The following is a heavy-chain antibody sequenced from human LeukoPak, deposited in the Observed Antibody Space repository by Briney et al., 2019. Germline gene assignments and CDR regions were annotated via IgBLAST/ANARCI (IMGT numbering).Heavy chain of an antibody. CDR2: INPNSGGT. V-gene: IGHV1-2*06. CDR3: ARWSGYSSLVDY. D-gene: IGHD6-13*01. Sequence: ASVKVSCKASGYTFTGYYMHWVRQAPGQGLEWMGRINPNSGGTNYAQKFQGRVTMTRDTSISTAYMELSRLRSDDTAVYYCARWSGYSSLVDYWGQGTLVTVSS. J-gene: IGHJ4*02. CDR1: GYTFTGYY.